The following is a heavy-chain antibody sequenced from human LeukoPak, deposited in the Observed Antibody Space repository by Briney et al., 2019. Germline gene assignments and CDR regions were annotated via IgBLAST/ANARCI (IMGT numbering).Heavy chain of an antibody. Sequence: AAVTVSYKASGGTFTSYAISWVGQAPGQGLEWMGRIIPIFGIANYSQKFQGRVTITPDKTTSTASMGLITLRSGVTAVYYCATDRSLIAGLPAAAPGWFDPWGQGTLVTVSS. J-gene: IGHJ5*02. CDR3: ATDRSLIAGLPAAAPGWFDP. CDR1: GGTFTSYA. V-gene: IGHV1-69*04. D-gene: IGHD2-2*01. CDR2: IIPIFGIA.